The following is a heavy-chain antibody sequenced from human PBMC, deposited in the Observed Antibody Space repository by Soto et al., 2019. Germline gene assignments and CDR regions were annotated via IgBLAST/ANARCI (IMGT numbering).Heavy chain of an antibody. CDR1: GYTFTSYY. CDR2: INPSGGST. J-gene: IGHJ5*02. D-gene: IGHD3-10*01. V-gene: IGHV1-46*01. Sequence: ASVKVSCKASGYTFTSYYMHWVRQAPGQGLEWMGIINPSGGSTSYAQKFQGRVTMTRDTSTSTAYMELSSLRSEDTAVYYCARALWFGELWAWFDPWGQGPLVTVSS. CDR3: ARALWFGELWAWFDP.